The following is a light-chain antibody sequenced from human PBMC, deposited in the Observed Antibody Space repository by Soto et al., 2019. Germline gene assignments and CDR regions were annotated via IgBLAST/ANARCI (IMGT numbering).Light chain of an antibody. CDR1: QSVSSNH. Sequence: ESVLTQSPGTLSLSPGESATLSCRASQSVSSNHLAWYQQKLGQAPSLLIYDASRRATGIPDRFSGSGSGTDFTLTISRLEPEDLAVYYCQQYDDSPGTFGQGTKVEIK. CDR3: QQYDDSPGT. CDR2: DAS. V-gene: IGKV3-20*01. J-gene: IGKJ1*01.